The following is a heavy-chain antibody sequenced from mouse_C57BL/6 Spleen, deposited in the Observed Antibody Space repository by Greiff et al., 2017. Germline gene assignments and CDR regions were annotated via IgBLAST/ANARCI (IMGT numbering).Heavy chain of an antibody. J-gene: IGHJ2*01. Sequence: EVQVVESGGGLVQPKGSLKLSCAASGFSFNTYAMNWVRQAPGKGLEWVARIRSKSNNYATYYADSVKDRFTISRDDSESMLYLQMNNLKTEDTAMYYCVRQELLGDYFDYWGQGTTLTVSS. CDR2: IRSKSNNYAT. CDR3: VRQELLGDYFDY. CDR1: GFSFNTYA. V-gene: IGHV10-1*01. D-gene: IGHD1-1*01.